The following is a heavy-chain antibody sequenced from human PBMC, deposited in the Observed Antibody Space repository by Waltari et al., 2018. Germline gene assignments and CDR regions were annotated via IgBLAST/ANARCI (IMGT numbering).Heavy chain of an antibody. CDR1: GCTFDDYA. CDR2: ISWNSGNI. CDR3: AKDGGRYYDILTGYYDY. Sequence: EVQLVVSVGGSVQPGRSLRLSWSASGCTFDDYALYWVRQAPGKGLGWVSGISWNSGNIGYADSVKGRFTISRDNAKNSLYLQMNSLRAEDMALYYCAKDGGRYYDILTGYYDYWGQGTLVTVSS. D-gene: IGHD3-9*01. V-gene: IGHV3-9*03. J-gene: IGHJ4*02.